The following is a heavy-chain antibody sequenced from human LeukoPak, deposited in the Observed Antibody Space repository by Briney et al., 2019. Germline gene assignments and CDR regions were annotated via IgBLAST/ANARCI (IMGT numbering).Heavy chain of an antibody. Sequence: TSVKVSCKASGYTFTSYGINWVRQAPGQGLEWMGWINVYNGNTNNAQKLQGRVTMTTDTSTSTAYMELRSLRSDDTAVYYCASAGIDRWELLTHAFDIWGQGTMVTVSS. D-gene: IGHD1-26*01. CDR3: ASAGIDRWELLTHAFDI. CDR1: GYTFTSYG. CDR2: INVYNGNT. V-gene: IGHV1-18*01. J-gene: IGHJ3*02.